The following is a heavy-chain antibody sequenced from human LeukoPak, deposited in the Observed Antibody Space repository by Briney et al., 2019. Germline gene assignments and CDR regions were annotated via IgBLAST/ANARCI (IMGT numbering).Heavy chain of an antibody. J-gene: IGHJ5*02. D-gene: IGHD3-10*01. V-gene: IGHV1-8*01. CDR2: MNPNSGNT. Sequence: ASVKVSCKASGYTFTSYDINWVRQATGQGLEWMGWMNPNSGNTGYAQKFQGRVTMTRNTSISTAYMELSSLRSEDTAVYYCARGGYYGSGKGYDDWFDPWGQGTLVTVSS. CDR1: GYTFTSYD. CDR3: ARGGYYGSGKGYDDWFDP.